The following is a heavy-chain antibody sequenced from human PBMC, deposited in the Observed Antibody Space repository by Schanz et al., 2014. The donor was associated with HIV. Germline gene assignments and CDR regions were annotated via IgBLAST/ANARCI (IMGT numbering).Heavy chain of an antibody. V-gene: IGHV3-30*03. CDR1: GFTFSSYG. D-gene: IGHD2-21*01. CDR2: ISYDGSNK. Sequence: VQLLESGGGVVQPGRSLRLSCAASGFTFSSYGMHWVRQAPGKGLEWVSVISYDGSNKYYADSVKGRFTISRDNSKNTLYLQMKSLRAEDTAVYYCAAGLIRYFFDYWGQGTLVTVSS. J-gene: IGHJ4*02. CDR3: AAGLIRYFFDY.